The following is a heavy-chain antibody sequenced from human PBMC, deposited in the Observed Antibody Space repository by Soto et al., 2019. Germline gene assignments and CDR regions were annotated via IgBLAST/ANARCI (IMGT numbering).Heavy chain of an antibody. D-gene: IGHD2-15*01. CDR1: GFTFSSYA. J-gene: IGHJ6*04. V-gene: IGHV3-23*01. Sequence: EVQLLESGGGLVQPGGSLRLSCAASGFTFSSYAMSWVRQAPGKGLEWVSAISGSGGSTYYADSVKGRFTISRDNAKNALYLQVNCVGAEDTAVYCCAVGAMGYYYGRDVGGKGTTVTVS. CDR3: AVGAMGYYYGRDV. CDR2: ISGSGGST.